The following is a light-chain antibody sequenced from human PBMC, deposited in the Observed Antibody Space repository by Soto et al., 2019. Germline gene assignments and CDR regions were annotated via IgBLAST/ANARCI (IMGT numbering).Light chain of an antibody. CDR3: QQYNNWLPYT. CDR1: QSVSSN. V-gene: IGKV3-15*01. J-gene: IGKJ2*01. CDR2: CAS. Sequence: EIVMTQSPATLSVSPGERATLSCRASQSVSSNLAWYQQKPGQAPRLLIYCASTRATGIPARFSGSGSGTEFTLTISSLQSEDFAVYYCQQYNNWLPYTFGQGTKLEIK.